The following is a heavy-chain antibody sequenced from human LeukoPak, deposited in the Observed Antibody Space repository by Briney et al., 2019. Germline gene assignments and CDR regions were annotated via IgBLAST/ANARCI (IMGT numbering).Heavy chain of an antibody. Sequence: ASVKVSCKASGGTFSSYAISWVRQAPGQGLEWMGGIIPIFGTANYAQKFQGRVTITADESTSTAYMELSSLRSEDTAVYYCAREAQNLQWFDPWGQGTLVTVSS. CDR3: AREAQNLQWFDP. D-gene: IGHD1-1*01. CDR1: GGTFSSYA. V-gene: IGHV1-69*13. CDR2: IIPIFGTA. J-gene: IGHJ5*02.